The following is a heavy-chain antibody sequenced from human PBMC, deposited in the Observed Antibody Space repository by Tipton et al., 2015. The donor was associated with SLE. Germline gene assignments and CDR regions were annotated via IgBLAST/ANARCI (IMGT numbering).Heavy chain of an antibody. CDR1: GYTFTSYY. D-gene: IGHD3-16*01. Sequence: QSGPEVKKPGASVKVSCKASGYTFTSYYMHWVRQAPGQGLEWMGIINPSGGSTSYAQKFQGRVTMTRDTSTSTVYMELSSLRSEDTAVYYCARGAGPITSFGNYYYSYYMDVWGKGTTVTVSS. V-gene: IGHV1-46*01. J-gene: IGHJ6*03. CDR3: ARGAGPITSFGNYYYSYYMDV. CDR2: INPSGGST.